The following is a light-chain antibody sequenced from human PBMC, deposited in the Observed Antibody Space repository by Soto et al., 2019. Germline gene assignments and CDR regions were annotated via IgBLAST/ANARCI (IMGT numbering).Light chain of an antibody. CDR2: AAS. CDR3: QKYNSDPLT. V-gene: IGKV1-17*01. CDR1: QDIKNY. J-gene: IGKJ4*01. Sequence: DIQMTQSPPSLSASVGDRVTITCQASQDIKNYLNWYQQKSGKAPKLLIYAASTLQSGVPSRFSGSGSGTEFTLTISSLQPEDVATYYCQKYNSDPLTFGGGTKVDNK.